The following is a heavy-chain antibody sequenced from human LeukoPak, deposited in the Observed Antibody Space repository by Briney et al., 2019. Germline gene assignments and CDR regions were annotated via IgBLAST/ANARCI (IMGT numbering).Heavy chain of an antibody. CDR1: EFTFSNYG. V-gene: IGHV3-7*01. D-gene: IGHD5-24*01. Sequence: PGGSLRLSCLAFEFTFSNYGQSWVRQAPGKGLDWVPKIKQDGSDKYYVDSVKGRFTISRDNAKNSLYLQMNSLRAEDTAVYYCAKDEGREMATFGDYWGQGTLVTVSS. CDR3: AKDEGREMATFGDY. J-gene: IGHJ4*02. CDR2: IKQDGSDK.